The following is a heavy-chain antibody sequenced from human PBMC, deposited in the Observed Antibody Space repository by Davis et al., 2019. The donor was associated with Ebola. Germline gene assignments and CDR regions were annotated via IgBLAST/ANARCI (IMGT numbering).Heavy chain of an antibody. Sequence: GESLKISCAASGFTFSYAWMSWVRQAPGKGLEWVGRIQNKVDGGTTDYAAPVKGRFTISRDDSKNTLYLQMNSLKTEDTAVYYCTSQPPADIVVVPADYFDYWGQGTLVTVSS. CDR3: TSQPPADIVVVPADYFDY. V-gene: IGHV3-15*01. D-gene: IGHD2-2*01. J-gene: IGHJ4*02. CDR1: GFTFSYAW. CDR2: IQNKVDGGTT.